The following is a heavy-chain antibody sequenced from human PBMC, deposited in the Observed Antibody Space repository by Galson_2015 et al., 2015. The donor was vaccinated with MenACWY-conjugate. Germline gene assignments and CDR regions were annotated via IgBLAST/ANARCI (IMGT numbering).Heavy chain of an antibody. CDR2: VDPAGSST. Sequence: SLRLSCAASGFIFNTYWMHWVRQAPGKGLVWVSRVDPAGSSTTYADSVKDRFTISRDNAKNTLYLQMNSLRPEDTAVYYCAKYPGASFCFDSWGQGTPVTVSS. J-gene: IGHJ5*01. V-gene: IGHV3-74*01. D-gene: IGHD1-26*01. CDR3: AKYPGASFCFDS. CDR1: GFIFNTYW.